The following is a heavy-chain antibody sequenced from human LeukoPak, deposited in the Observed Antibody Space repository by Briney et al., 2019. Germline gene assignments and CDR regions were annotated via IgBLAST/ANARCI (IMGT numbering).Heavy chain of an antibody. Sequence: GGSLRLSCAATGLTFSVYYMSRIRQAPGKGLEWVSYISSSGSTIYYADSVKGRFTISRDNAKNSLYLQMNSLRAEDTAVYYCERWYSSSWYPNRYYFDYWGQGTLVTVSS. D-gene: IGHD6-13*01. CDR1: GLTFSVYY. J-gene: IGHJ4*02. V-gene: IGHV3-11*01. CDR2: ISSSGSTI. CDR3: ERWYSSSWYPNRYYFDY.